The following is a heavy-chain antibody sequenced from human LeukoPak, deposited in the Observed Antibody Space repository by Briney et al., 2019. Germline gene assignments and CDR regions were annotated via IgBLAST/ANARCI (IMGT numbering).Heavy chain of an antibody. Sequence: PSETPSLTCTVSGGSISSYYWSWIRQPAGKGLEWIGRIYTSGSTDYNPSLKSRVTTSVDTSKNQFSLKLTSVTAADTAVYYCARGIAAASERALDIWGQGTTVTVSS. CDR3: ARGIAAASERALDI. J-gene: IGHJ3*02. D-gene: IGHD6-13*01. V-gene: IGHV4-4*07. CDR2: IYTSGST. CDR1: GGSISSYY.